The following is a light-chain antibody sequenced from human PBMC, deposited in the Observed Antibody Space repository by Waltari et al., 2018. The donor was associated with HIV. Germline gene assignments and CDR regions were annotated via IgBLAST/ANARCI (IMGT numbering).Light chain of an antibody. CDR3: QQSYSTPT. V-gene: IGKV1-39*01. Sequence: DIQMTQSPSSLSASVGDRVTITCRASQSIVSYLNWYQQKPGKAPNLLIYTASSLQSGVSSRFSGSGSGTEFTLTISSLQPEDVATYYGQQSYSTPTFGGGTKVEIK. CDR1: QSIVSY. CDR2: TAS. J-gene: IGKJ4*02.